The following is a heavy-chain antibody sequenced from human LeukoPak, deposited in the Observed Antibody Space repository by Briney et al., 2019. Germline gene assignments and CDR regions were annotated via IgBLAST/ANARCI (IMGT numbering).Heavy chain of an antibody. Sequence: SGTLSLTCAVSGGSISSSNWWSWVRQPPGKGLEWIGEIYHSGSTNYNPSLKSRVTISVDKSKNQFSLKLSSVTAADTAVYYCARGRSSITAIYYYYYMDVWGKGTTVTVSS. D-gene: IGHD6-13*01. CDR3: ARGRSSITAIYYYYYMDV. CDR2: IYHSGST. CDR1: GGSISSSNW. V-gene: IGHV4-4*02. J-gene: IGHJ6*03.